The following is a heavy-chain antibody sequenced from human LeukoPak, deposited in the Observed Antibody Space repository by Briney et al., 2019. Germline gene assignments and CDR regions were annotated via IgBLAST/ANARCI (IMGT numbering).Heavy chain of an antibody. CDR3: ARSRYCSGGSCYLGYFQH. CDR2: IKQDGSEE. J-gene: IGHJ1*01. V-gene: IGHV3-7*01. Sequence: RPGGSLRLSCAASGFTFSSYWMSWARQAPGKGLEWVANIKQDGSEEYYVDSVKGRFTISRDNAKNSLYLQMNSLRAEDTAVYYCARSRYCSGGSCYLGYFQHWGQGTLVTVSS. CDR1: GFTFSSYW. D-gene: IGHD2-15*01.